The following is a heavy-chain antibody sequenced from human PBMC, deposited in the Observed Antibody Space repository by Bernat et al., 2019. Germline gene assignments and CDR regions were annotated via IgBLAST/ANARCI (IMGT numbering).Heavy chain of an antibody. V-gene: IGHV3-15*01. J-gene: IGHJ4*02. CDR1: GFTFSNAW. Sequence: EVQLVESGGGLVKPGGSLRLSCAASGFTFSNAWMSWVRQAPGKGLEWVGRIKSKTDGGTTDYAAPVKGRFTISRDDSKNTLYLQMNSLKTEDTAVYYCTPNVGRFLESADYWGQGTLVTVSS. D-gene: IGHD3-3*01. CDR2: IKSKTDGGTT. CDR3: TPNVGRFLESADY.